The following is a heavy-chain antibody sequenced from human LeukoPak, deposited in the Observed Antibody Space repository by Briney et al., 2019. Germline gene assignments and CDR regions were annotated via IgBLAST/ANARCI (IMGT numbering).Heavy chain of an antibody. D-gene: IGHD3-10*01. V-gene: IGHV3-7*01. CDR2: IKQDGSEK. Sequence: GGSLRLSCAASGFTFSSYWMSWVRQAPGKGLEWVANIKQDGSEKYYVDSVKGRFTISRDNAKNSLYLQMNSLRAEYTAVYYCARNEAGRYYYGMDDWGQGTTVTVSS. J-gene: IGHJ6*02. CDR3: ARNEAGRYYYGMDD. CDR1: GFTFSSYW.